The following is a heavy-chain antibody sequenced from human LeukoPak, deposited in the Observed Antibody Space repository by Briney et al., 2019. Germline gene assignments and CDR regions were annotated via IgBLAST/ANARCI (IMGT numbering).Heavy chain of an antibody. CDR2: ISAYNGNT. V-gene: IGHV1-18*01. J-gene: IGHJ4*02. CDR3: ATITIFGVVNQRAPLDY. CDR1: GGTFSSYA. Sequence: ASVKASCKASGGTFSSYAISWVRQAPGQGLEWMGWISAYNGNTNYAQKLQGRVTMTTDTSTSTAYMELRSLRSDDTAVYYCATITIFGVVNQRAPLDYWGQGTLVTVSS. D-gene: IGHD3-3*01.